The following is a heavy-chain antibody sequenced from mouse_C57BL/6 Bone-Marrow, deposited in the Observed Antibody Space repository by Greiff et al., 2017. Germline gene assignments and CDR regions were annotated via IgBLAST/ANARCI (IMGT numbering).Heavy chain of an antibody. CDR1: GYTFPSYW. V-gene: IGHV1-64*01. J-gene: IGHJ1*03. Sequence: QVQLQQPGAELVKPGASVQLSCKASGYTFPSYWMHWVKQRPGQGLEWIGMIHPNSGSTNDNEKFKSKATLTVDKSSSTAYMQLSSLTSEDSAVYYCARFSYPWYFDVWGTGTTVTVSS. CDR3: ARFSYPWYFDV. CDR2: IHPNSGST.